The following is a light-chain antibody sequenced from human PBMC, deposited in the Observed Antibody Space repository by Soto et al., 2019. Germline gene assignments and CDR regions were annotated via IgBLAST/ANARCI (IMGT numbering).Light chain of an antibody. Sequence: ELVSCESPCTQHLSRGERATRSCRASQRVRSNFLAWYHQNPARAPTLRRSGAPSRATGIPDRFSGSWSGTDFTLTISKREPDPFAVAACQHYGGSSRTCGQGTKV. CDR2: GAP. CDR3: QHYGGSSRT. J-gene: IGKJ1*01. CDR1: QRVRSNF. V-gene: IGKV3-20*01.